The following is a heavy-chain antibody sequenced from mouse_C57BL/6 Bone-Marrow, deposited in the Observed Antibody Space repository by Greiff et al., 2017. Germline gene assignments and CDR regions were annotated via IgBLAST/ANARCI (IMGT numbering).Heavy chain of an antibody. CDR3: ARSGYYYGSSGYYYAMDY. D-gene: IGHD1-1*01. J-gene: IGHJ4*01. CDR1: GYTFTSYW. Sequence: VQLQQPGTELVKPGASVKLSCKASGYTFTSYWMHWVKQRPGQGLEWIGNINPSNGGTNYNEKFKSKATLTVDKSSSTAYMQLSSLTSEDSAVYYCARSGYYYGSSGYYYAMDYWGQGASGTVSS. CDR2: INPSNGGT. V-gene: IGHV1-53*01.